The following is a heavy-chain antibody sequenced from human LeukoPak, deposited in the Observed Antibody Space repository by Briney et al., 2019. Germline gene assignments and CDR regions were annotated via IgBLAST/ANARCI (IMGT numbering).Heavy chain of an antibody. CDR3: ARYASGSYYWFDP. D-gene: IGHD3-10*01. CDR2: VYYTGSA. V-gene: IGHV4-39*01. Sequence: SETLSLTCTVSGGSISSTSYHWAWIRQPPGKGLEWIATVYYTGSAYYNPSLKSRVTVSVDTSKSQFSLKLSSVTTADTALYYCARYASGSYYWFDPWGQGTLVTVSS. CDR1: GGSISSTSYH. J-gene: IGHJ5*02.